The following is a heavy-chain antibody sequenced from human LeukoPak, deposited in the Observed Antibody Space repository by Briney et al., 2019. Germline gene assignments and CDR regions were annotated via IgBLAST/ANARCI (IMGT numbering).Heavy chain of an antibody. CDR3: ARVGKILNTMVRGALVSKDGFDI. CDR1: GYTFIGYY. Sequence: GSSVKVSCKASGYTFIGYYMHWVRQAPGQGLEWMGWINPNSGGRNYAQKFQDRVTMTRDTSISTAYMELSSLRSDDTAVYYCARVGKILNTMVRGALVSKDGFDIWGQGTLVTVSS. CDR2: INPNSGGR. J-gene: IGHJ3*02. D-gene: IGHD3-10*01. V-gene: IGHV1-2*02.